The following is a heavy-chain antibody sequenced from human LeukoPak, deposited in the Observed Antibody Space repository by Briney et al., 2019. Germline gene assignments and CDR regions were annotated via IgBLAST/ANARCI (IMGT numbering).Heavy chain of an antibody. V-gene: IGHV1-8*01. CDR3: ATSSLFMVRGVTRFFDY. D-gene: IGHD3-10*01. J-gene: IGHJ4*02. CDR1: GYTFTSYD. CDR2: MNPNSGNT. Sequence: ASVKVSCKASGYTFTSYDINWVRQATGQGLEWMGWMNPNSGNTGYAQKFQGRVTMTEDTSTDTAYMELSSLRSEDTAVYYCATSSLFMVRGVTRFFDYWGQGTLVTVSS.